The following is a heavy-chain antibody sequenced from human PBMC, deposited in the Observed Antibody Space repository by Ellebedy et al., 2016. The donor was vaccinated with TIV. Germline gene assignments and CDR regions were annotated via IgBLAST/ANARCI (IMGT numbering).Heavy chain of an antibody. V-gene: IGHV1-8*01. Sequence: AASVKVSCKSSGYTFTSYTIHWVRQASGQGLEWMGWMNPNSGDTGYSLKFQGRVTMTTNRSVSTAYMELLSLASDDTAMYYCAREGGRGYGEIDDWGQGTVVTVSS. J-gene: IGHJ4*02. CDR3: AREGGRGYGEIDD. CDR2: MNPNSGDT. CDR1: GYTFTSYT. D-gene: IGHD4-17*01.